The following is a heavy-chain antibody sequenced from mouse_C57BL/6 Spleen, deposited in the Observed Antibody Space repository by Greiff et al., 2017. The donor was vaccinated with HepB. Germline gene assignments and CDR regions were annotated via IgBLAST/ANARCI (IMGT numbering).Heavy chain of an antibody. CDR1: GYTFTSYW. D-gene: IGHD2-3*01. J-gene: IGHJ2*01. V-gene: IGHV1-5*01. CDR2: IYPGNSDT. CDR3: TGEYDGYPGYFDY. Sequence: VQLQQSGTVLARPGASVKMSCKTSGYTFTSYWMHWVKQRPGQGLEWIGAIYPGNSDTSYNQKFKGKAKLTAVTSASTAYMELSSLTNEDSAVYYCTGEYDGYPGYFDYWGQGTTLTVSS.